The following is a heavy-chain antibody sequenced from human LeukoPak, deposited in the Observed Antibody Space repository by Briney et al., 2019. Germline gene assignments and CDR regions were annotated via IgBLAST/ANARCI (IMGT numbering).Heavy chain of an antibody. Sequence: GGSLRLSCAASGFTFSSYAMHWVRRAPGKGLEWVAVISYDGSNKYYADSVKGRFTISRDNSKNTLYLQMNSLRAEDTAVYYCARDSDGGYSGYDLDYWGQGTLVTVSS. V-gene: IGHV3-30-3*01. D-gene: IGHD5-12*01. CDR2: ISYDGSNK. CDR3: ARDSDGGYSGYDLDY. J-gene: IGHJ4*02. CDR1: GFTFSSYA.